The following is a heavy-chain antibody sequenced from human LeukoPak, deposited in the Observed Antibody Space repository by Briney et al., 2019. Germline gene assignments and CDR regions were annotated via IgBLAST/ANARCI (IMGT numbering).Heavy chain of an antibody. Sequence: GGSLRLSCAASGFTFSNYAMSWVRQAPGKGLEWVSVISASGGNTYYADSVKGRITISRDNSKNTLYLQMSSLRAEDTALYFCAKVRSMMVVAATASDYWGQGTLVTVSS. J-gene: IGHJ4*02. V-gene: IGHV3-23*01. CDR2: ISASGGNT. CDR3: AKVRSMMVVAATASDY. CDR1: GFTFSNYA. D-gene: IGHD2-15*01.